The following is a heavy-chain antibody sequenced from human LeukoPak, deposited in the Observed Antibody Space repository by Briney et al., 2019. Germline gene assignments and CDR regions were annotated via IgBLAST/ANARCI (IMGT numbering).Heavy chain of an antibody. CDR2: IRNKANSDTT. J-gene: IGHJ5*02. CDR3: ARDFMVAGRFDP. Sequence: PGGSLRLSCAASGFTFSDHYMDWVRQAPGKGLEWVGRIRNKANSDTTEYAASVKGRFTISRDDSKNSLSLQMNSLKTEDTAVYYCARDFMVAGRFDPWGQGTLVTVSS. V-gene: IGHV3-72*01. D-gene: IGHD6-19*01. CDR1: GFTFSDHY.